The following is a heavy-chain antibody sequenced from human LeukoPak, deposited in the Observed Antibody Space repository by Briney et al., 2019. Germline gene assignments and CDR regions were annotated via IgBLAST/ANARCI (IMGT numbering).Heavy chain of an antibody. CDR3: ARRPRLYGSGRANLDY. V-gene: IGHV4-39*07. CDR2: IYYSGST. D-gene: IGHD3-10*01. Sequence: SETLSLTCTVSGGSISSSSYYWGWIRQPPGKGLEWIGSIYYSGSTYYNPSLKSRVTISVDTSKNQFSLKLSSVTAADTAVYYCARRPRLYGSGRANLDYWGQGTLVTVSS. CDR1: GGSISSSSYY. J-gene: IGHJ4*02.